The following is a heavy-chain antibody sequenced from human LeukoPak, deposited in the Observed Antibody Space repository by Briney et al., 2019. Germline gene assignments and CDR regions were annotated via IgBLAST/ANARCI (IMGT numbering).Heavy chain of an antibody. J-gene: IGHJ4*02. V-gene: IGHV4-39*07. Sequence: SETLSLTCTVSGGSISSSSYYWGWIRQPPGKGLEWIGSIYYSGSTYYNPSLKSRVTISVDTSKNQFSLKLSSVIAADTGVYYCARSWRGGTYPLVFDSWGQGTLVTVSS. D-gene: IGHD1-26*01. CDR3: ARSWRGGTYPLVFDS. CDR2: IYYSGST. CDR1: GGSISSSSYY.